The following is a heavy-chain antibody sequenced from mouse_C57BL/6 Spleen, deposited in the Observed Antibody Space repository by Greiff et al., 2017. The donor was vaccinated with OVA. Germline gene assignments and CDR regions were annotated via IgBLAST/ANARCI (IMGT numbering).Heavy chain of an antibody. CDR3: GNYGYFDV. V-gene: IGHV1-15*01. D-gene: IGHD2-1*01. CDR2: IDPETGGT. CDR1: GYTFTDYE. Sequence: QVQLKESGAELVRPGASVTLSCKASGYTFTDYEMHWVKQTPVHGLEWIGAIDPETGGTAYNQKFKGKAILTADKSSSTAYMELRSLTSEDSAVYYCGNYGYFDVWGTGTTVTVSS. J-gene: IGHJ1*03.